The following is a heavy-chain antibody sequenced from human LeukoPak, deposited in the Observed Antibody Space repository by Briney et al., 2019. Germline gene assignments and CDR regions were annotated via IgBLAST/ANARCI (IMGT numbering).Heavy chain of an antibody. V-gene: IGHV1-18*04. CDR3: ARDPSNTSGWSIWFDF. Sequence: ASVKVSCKSSGYTFKNYGISWVRQAPGQGLEWMGWISTYNGDTKHAQKVQGRLTLTADASTSTAYMELRGLRSDDTAVYYCARDPSNTSGWSIWFDFWGQGTLVTVSS. CDR1: GYTFKNYG. J-gene: IGHJ5*01. CDR2: ISTYNGDT. D-gene: IGHD6-19*01.